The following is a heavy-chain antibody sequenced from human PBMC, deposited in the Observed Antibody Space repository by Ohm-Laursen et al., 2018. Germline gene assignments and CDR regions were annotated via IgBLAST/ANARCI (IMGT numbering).Heavy chain of an antibody. CDR3: TTGYDILTGYLPFDY. D-gene: IGHD3-9*01. Sequence: GSLRLSCAASGFTFSSYAMSWVRQAPGRGLEWVSAISGSGGSTYYADSVKGRFTISRDNSKNTLYLQMNSLKTEDTAVYYCTTGYDILTGYLPFDYWGQGTLVIVSS. J-gene: IGHJ4*02. CDR1: GFTFSSYA. CDR2: ISGSGGST. V-gene: IGHV3-23*01.